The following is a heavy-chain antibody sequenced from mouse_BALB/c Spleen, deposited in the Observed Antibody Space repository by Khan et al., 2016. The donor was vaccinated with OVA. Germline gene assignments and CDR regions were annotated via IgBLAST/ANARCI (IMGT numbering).Heavy chain of an antibody. CDR2: ISSAGTYT. CDR3: ARQLTGSFAY. Sequence: EVELVESGGDLVKPGGSLKLSCAASGFTFSNYAMSWVRRTPDKRLEWVATISSAGTYTYYPDSVKGRFTISRNNAKNTLYLQMSSLKSGDTAMFYCARQLTGSFAYWGQGTLVTVSA. J-gene: IGHJ3*01. CDR1: GFTFSNYA. V-gene: IGHV5-6*01. D-gene: IGHD4-1*01.